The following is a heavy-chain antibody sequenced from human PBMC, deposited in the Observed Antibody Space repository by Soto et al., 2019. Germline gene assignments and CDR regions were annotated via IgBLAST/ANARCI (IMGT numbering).Heavy chain of an antibody. CDR1: GFTFTISA. V-gene: IGHV1-58*01. CDR3: AAAPPYYYDSSGYYYYYGMDV. CDR2: IVVGSGNT. D-gene: IGHD3-22*01. Sequence: SVKVSCKASGFTFTISAVQWGRQARVQRLEWIGWIVVGSGNTNYAQKFQERVTITRDMSTSTAYMELSSLRSEDTAVYYCAAAPPYYYDSSGYYYYYGMDVWGQGTTVTVSS. J-gene: IGHJ6*02.